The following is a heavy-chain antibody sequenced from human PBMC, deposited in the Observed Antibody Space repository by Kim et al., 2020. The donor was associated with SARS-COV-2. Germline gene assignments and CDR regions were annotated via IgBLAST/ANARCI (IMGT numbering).Heavy chain of an antibody. CDR3: ARAMIADGRFDY. V-gene: IGHV4-4*07. J-gene: IGHJ4*02. D-gene: IGHD3-22*01. Sequence: YNPPLKSRVTMSVDTSKYRFSLKLSSVTAADTAVYYCARAMIADGRFDYWGQGTLVTVSS.